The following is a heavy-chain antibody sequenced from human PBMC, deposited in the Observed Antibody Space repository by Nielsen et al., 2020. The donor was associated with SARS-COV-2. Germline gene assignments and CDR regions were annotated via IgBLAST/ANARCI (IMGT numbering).Heavy chain of an antibody. CDR1: GFTFSTYG. Sequence: GESLKISCAASGFTFSTYGMDWVRQAPGKGLAWVSRISPDGDIVNYADSVRGRFTTSRDNAKNTLYLQMNSLRAEDTAVYFCTNWNDGYWGQGTPVTVSS. CDR3: TNWNDGY. V-gene: IGHV3-74*01. D-gene: IGHD1-1*01. J-gene: IGHJ4*02. CDR2: ISPDGDIV.